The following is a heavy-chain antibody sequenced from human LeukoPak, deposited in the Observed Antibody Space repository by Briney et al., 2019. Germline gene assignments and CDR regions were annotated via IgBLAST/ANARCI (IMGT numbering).Heavy chain of an antibody. D-gene: IGHD1-26*01. CDR2: ISKEGSNK. Sequence: GGSQRLSCAASGFTFRSYGMHWVRQAPGKGLEWLAFISKEGSNKSHGYSVKGRFTISRDNSKNTLYVQMSSLRGEDTAVYHCAKSGGAGLLVVGGLGYHGMDVWGQGTTVTVSS. J-gene: IGHJ6*02. CDR3: AKSGGAGLLVVGGLGYHGMDV. V-gene: IGHV3-30*18. CDR1: GFTFRSYG.